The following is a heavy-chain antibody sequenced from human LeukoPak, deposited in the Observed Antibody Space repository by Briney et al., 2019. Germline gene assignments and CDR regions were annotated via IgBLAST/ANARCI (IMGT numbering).Heavy chain of an antibody. D-gene: IGHD6-19*01. J-gene: IGHJ6*03. Sequence: GASVKVSCKASGGTFSSYAISWVRQAPGQGLEWMGGIIPIFGTANYAQKFQGRVTITADKSTSTAYMELSSLRSEDTAVYYCARGVIRSGWYPYSHYMDVWGKGTTVTISS. CDR2: IIPIFGTA. CDR3: ARGVIRSGWYPYSHYMDV. CDR1: GGTFSSYA. V-gene: IGHV1-69*06.